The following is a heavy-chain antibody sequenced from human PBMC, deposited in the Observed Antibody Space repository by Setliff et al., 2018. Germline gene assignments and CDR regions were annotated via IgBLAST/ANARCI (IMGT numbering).Heavy chain of an antibody. J-gene: IGHJ4*02. CDR1: GGSFSGYY. V-gene: IGHV4-34*01. CDR2: IYYSGST. D-gene: IGHD3-3*01. CDR3: ARVPNFWSGYLDY. Sequence: PSETLSLTCAVYGGSFSGYYWSWIRQPPGKGLEWIGSIYYSGSTYYNPSLKSRVTISVDTSKNQFSLKLSSVTAADTAVYYCARVPNFWSGYLDYWGQGTLVTVSS.